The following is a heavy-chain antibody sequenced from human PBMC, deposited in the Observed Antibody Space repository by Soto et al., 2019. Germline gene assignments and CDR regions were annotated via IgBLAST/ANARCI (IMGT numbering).Heavy chain of an antibody. CDR3: AHSPWTGTKAYFDY. J-gene: IGHJ4*02. CDR1: GFSLSTSGVG. CDR2: IYWDDDR. V-gene: IGHV2-5*02. Sequence: QITLKESTPTLVKPTQTLTLTCTFSGFSLSTSGVGVGWTRQPPGKALEWLALIYWDDDRRYSPSLKSRLTITKDTSKNQVVLTMTNIDPVDTATYYYAHSPWTGTKAYFDYWGQGTLVTVSS. D-gene: IGHD1-1*01.